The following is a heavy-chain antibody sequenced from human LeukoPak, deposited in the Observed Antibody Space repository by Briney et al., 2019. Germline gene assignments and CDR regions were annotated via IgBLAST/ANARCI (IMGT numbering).Heavy chain of an antibody. V-gene: IGHV3-23*01. D-gene: IGHD2-21*02. CDR3: AKVSYCGGDCYPAHNWFDP. CDR1: GFTFSSYA. CDR2: ISGSGGST. Sequence: GGSLRLSCAASGFTFSSYAMSWVRQAPGKGLDWVSAISGSGGSTYYADSVKGRFTISRDNSKNTLYLQMNSLRAEDTAVYYCAKVSYCGGDCYPAHNWFDPWGQGTLVTVSS. J-gene: IGHJ5*02.